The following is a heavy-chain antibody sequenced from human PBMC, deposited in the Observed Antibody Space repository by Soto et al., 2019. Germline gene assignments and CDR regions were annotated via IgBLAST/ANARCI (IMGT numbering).Heavy chain of an antibody. CDR1: GYTFTSYG. CDR3: ARGGVGSTTTWFDP. J-gene: IGHJ5*02. Sequence: GASVKVSCKASGYTFTSYGISWVRQAPGQGLDWMGWITAYNGNTNYAQKLQGRVIMTADTSTSTAYMELRSLRSDDTAVYYCARGGVGSTTTWFDPWGQGTLVTVSS. V-gene: IGHV1-18*01. CDR2: ITAYNGNT. D-gene: IGHD1-26*01.